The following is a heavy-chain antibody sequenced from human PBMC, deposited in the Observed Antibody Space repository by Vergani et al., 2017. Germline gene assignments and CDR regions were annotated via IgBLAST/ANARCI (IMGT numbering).Heavy chain of an antibody. CDR1: GFTFSSYS. J-gene: IGHJ6*03. D-gene: IGHD1-7*01. V-gene: IGHV3-21*01. Sequence: EVQLVESGGGLVKPGGSLRLSCAASGFTFSSYSMNWVRQAPGKGLEWVSSISSSSSYIYYADSVKGRFTISRDNAKNSLYLQMNSLRAEDTAVYYCARDAQTALELRDYYYYYMDVWGKGTTVTVSS. CDR2: ISSSSSYI. CDR3: ARDAQTALELRDYYYYYMDV.